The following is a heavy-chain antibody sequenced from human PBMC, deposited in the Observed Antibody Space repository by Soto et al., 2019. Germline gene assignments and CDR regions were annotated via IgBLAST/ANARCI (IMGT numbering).Heavy chain of an antibody. CDR1: GYSLTSGYY. CDR3: ARARIVVAGTIVDY. Sequence: SETLSLTCTVSGYSLTSGYYCGWIRQPPGKGLEWIGSIYHSGDTYYNPSLKSRVAISVDTSKNHFSLKLTSVTAADTAVYYCARARIVVAGTIVDYWGQGTLVTVS. J-gene: IGHJ4*02. D-gene: IGHD6-19*01. CDR2: IYHSGDT. V-gene: IGHV4-38-2*02.